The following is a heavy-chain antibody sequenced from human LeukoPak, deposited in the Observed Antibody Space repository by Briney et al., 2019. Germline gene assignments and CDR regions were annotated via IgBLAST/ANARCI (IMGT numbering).Heavy chain of an antibody. CDR2: ISAYNGNT. D-gene: IGHD6-13*01. CDR3: AKAAAFDAFDI. V-gene: IGHV1-18*01. J-gene: IGHJ3*02. Sequence: GASVKASCKASGYTYTSYGISWVRQAPGQGLEWMGWISAYNGNTNYAQKLQGRVTMTTDTSTSTAYMELRSLRSDDTAVYYCAKAAAFDAFDIWGQGTMVTVSS. CDR1: GYTYTSYG.